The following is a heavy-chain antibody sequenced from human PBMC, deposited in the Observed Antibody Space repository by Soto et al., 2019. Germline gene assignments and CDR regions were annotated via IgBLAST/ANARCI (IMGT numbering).Heavy chain of an antibody. CDR1: GGSFSGYY. CDR2: INHSGST. CDR3: ARAEAGY. V-gene: IGHV4-34*01. Sequence: PSETLSLTCAVYGGSFSGYYWSWIRQPPGKGLEWIGEINHSGSTNYNPSLKSRVTISVDTSKNQFSLKLSSVTAADTAVYYCARAEAGYWGQGTLVTVAS. J-gene: IGHJ4*02.